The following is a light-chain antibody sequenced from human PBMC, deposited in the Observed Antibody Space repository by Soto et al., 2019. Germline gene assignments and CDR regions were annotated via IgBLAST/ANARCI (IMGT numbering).Light chain of an antibody. CDR1: SSNIGADYD. CDR2: GNT. V-gene: IGLV1-40*01. Sequence: QSVLTQPPSVSGAPGQRVTISCTGRSSNIGADYDVHWYQHLPGTAPKLLIYGNTNRPSGVPDRFSGSKSGTSASLAITGLQAEDEADYYCQSYDSSLSGSVVFGGGTQLTVL. CDR3: QSYDSSLSGSVV. J-gene: IGLJ2*01.